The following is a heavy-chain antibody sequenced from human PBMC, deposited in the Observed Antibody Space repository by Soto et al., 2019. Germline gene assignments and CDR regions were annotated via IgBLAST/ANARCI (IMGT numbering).Heavy chain of an antibody. Sequence: GGSLRLSCAASGFTFSSYAMSWVRQAPGKGLEWVSAISGSGGSTYYADSVKGRFTISRDNSKNTLYLQMNSLRAEDTAVYYCATYTYYYYYMXVWGKGTTVTVSS. CDR3: ATYTYYYYYMXV. CDR2: ISGSGGST. D-gene: IGHD4-4*01. CDR1: GFTFSSYA. J-gene: IGHJ6*03. V-gene: IGHV3-23*01.